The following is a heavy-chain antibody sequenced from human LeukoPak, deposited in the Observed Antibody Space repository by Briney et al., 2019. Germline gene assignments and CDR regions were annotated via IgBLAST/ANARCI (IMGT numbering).Heavy chain of an antibody. J-gene: IGHJ4*02. CDR1: GFTFSSYA. CDR3: AKYVLDSINWSRGDY. D-gene: IGHD6-13*01. V-gene: IGHV3-23*01. CDR2: LSGSGGTA. Sequence: GGSLRLSCAASGFTFSSYAMSWVRQAPGKGLEWVSSLSGSGGTAYYADSVKGRFTISRDNANNRLYLQMNIVRAEDTALYYCAKYVLDSINWSRGDYWGQGTLVTVSS.